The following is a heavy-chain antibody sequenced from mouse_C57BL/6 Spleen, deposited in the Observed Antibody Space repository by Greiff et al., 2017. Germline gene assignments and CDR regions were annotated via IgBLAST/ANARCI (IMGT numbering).Heavy chain of an antibody. J-gene: IGHJ3*01. D-gene: IGHD2-3*01. V-gene: IGHV1-80*01. CDR1: GYAFSSYW. Sequence: VQLQQSGAELVKPGASVKISCKASGYAFSSYWMNWVKQRPGKGLEWIGQIYPGDGDTNYNGKFKGKATLTADKSSSTAYMQLSSLTSEDSAVYFCARGDDGYYVGFAYWGKGTLVTVSA. CDR2: IYPGDGDT. CDR3: ARGDDGYYVGFAY.